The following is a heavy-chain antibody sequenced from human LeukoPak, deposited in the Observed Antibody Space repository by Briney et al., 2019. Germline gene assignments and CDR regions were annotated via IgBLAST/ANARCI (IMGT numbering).Heavy chain of an antibody. Sequence: ASVKVSCKASGYTFTSHDINWLRQATGQGLEWMGRLTPGRGNTTYAQKFQGRVTMTRDTSISTVYMELSSLTSEDTAVYYCSRGAGAVGDLWGQGTLVTVSS. CDR1: GYTFTSHD. CDR2: LTPGRGNT. CDR3: SRGAGAVGDL. J-gene: IGHJ1*01. V-gene: IGHV1-8*01. D-gene: IGHD2-21*02.